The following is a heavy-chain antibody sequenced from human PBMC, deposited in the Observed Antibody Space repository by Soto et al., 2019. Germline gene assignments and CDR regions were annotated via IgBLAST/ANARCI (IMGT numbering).Heavy chain of an antibody. D-gene: IGHD6-13*01. Sequence: GGSLRLSCAASGFTFSDYYMSWIRQAPGKGLEWVSYISSSSSYTNYADSVKGRFTISRDNAKNSLYLQMNSLRAEDTAVYYCARDPGIAAAGSYYYYGMDVWGQGTTVTVSS. V-gene: IGHV3-11*05. CDR3: ARDPGIAAAGSYYYYGMDV. J-gene: IGHJ6*02. CDR1: GFTFSDYY. CDR2: ISSSSSYT.